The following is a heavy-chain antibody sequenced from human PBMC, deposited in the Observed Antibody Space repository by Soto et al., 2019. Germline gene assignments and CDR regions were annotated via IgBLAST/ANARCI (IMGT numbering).Heavy chain of an antibody. V-gene: IGHV3-33*08. Sequence: RLRCGAAEGNFRDLGGRCIRKDQSKGLEWVAVIWYDGSNKYYADSVKGRFTISRDNSKNTLYLQMNSLRAEDTAVYYCARDKLDYCSGGSCYYTIDYWGQGTLVTVSS. J-gene: IGHJ4*02. CDR1: EGNFRDLG. CDR2: IWYDGSNK. CDR3: ARDKLDYCSGGSCYYTIDY. D-gene: IGHD2-15*01.